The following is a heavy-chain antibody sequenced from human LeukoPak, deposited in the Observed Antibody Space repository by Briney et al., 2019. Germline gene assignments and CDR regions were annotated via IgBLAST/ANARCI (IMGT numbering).Heavy chain of an antibody. J-gene: IGHJ6*02. CDR3: ARSLIPLGMDV. Sequence: GGSLRLSCAASGFTFSSYEVIWVHQAPGKGLEWVSYMSSSGTTIHYVDSVKGRFRNSRDNAKNTVYLEMNSLRSEDTAVYYCARSLIPLGMDVWGQGTTVTVSS. V-gene: IGHV3-48*03. CDR2: MSSSGTTI. D-gene: IGHD2-21*01. CDR1: GFTFSSYE.